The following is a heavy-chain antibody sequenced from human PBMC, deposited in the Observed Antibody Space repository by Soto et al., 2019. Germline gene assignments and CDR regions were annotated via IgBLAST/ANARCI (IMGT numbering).Heavy chain of an antibody. CDR3: ARHLNSSGWPYYYQYGMDV. CDR2: IDPSDSYT. Sequence: GESLKISCKGSGYSFTSYWISWVRQMPGKGLEWMGRIDPSDSYTNYSPSFQGHVTISADKSISTAYLQWSSLKASDTAMYYCARHLNSSGWPYYYQYGMDVWGQGTTVTVSS. J-gene: IGHJ6*02. D-gene: IGHD6-19*01. V-gene: IGHV5-10-1*01. CDR1: GYSFTSYW.